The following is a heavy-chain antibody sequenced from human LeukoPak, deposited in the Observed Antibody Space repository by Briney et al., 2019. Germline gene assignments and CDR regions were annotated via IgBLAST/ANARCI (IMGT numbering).Heavy chain of an antibody. Sequence: SETLSLTCAVYGGSFSGYYWSWIRQPPGKGLEWMGEINQSGSTNYTPSLKSRVTISVDTSKNQSSLKLSSVTAADTAVYYCAREEDTAMVTGFDYWGQGTLVTVSS. CDR3: AREEDTAMVTGFDY. V-gene: IGHV4-34*01. D-gene: IGHD5-18*01. CDR2: INQSGST. CDR1: GGSFSGYY. J-gene: IGHJ4*02.